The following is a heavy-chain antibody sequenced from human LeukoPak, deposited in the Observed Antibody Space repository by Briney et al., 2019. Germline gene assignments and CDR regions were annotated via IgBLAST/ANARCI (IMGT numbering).Heavy chain of an antibody. CDR3: ARHNDSSGYPIDY. CDR1: GGSVRTGSYY. Sequence: PSETLSLTCTVSGGSVRTGSYYWSWIRQPPGKGLEWIGYIYYSGSTNYNPSLKSRVTISVDTSKNQFSLKLSSVTAADTAVYYCARHNDSSGYPIDYWGQGTLVTVSS. V-gene: IGHV4-61*01. D-gene: IGHD3-22*01. J-gene: IGHJ4*02. CDR2: IYYSGST.